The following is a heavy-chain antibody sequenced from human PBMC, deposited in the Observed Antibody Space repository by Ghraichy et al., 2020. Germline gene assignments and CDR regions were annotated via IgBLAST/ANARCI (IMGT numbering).Heavy chain of an antibody. D-gene: IGHD3-3*01. CDR1: GGSISSSSYY. J-gene: IGHJ5*02. CDR2: IYYSGST. V-gene: IGHV4-39*01. Sequence: SKTLSLTCTVSGGSISSSSYYWGWIRQPPGKGLEWIGSIYYSGSTYYNPSLKSRVTISVDTSKNQFSLKLSSVTAADTAVYYCARQKGGGRFLISLNWFAPWGQGTLFTVSS. CDR3: ARQKGGGRFLISLNWFAP.